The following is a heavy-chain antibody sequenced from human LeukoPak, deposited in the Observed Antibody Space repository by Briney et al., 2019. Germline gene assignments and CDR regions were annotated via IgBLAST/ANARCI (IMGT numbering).Heavy chain of an antibody. CDR1: GYRFISSG. V-gene: IGHV1-18*01. CDR2: ISGDNGNT. CDR3: ARDDCINGVCYVGDS. D-gene: IGHD2-8*01. Sequence: ASVKASCKASGYRFISSGINWVRQAPGQGPEWMGWISGDNGNTHYAQRFQGRVTMTTDTSTDTAYMELRSLTSDDTAVYYCARDDCINGVCYVGDSWGQGTLVTVSS. J-gene: IGHJ4*02.